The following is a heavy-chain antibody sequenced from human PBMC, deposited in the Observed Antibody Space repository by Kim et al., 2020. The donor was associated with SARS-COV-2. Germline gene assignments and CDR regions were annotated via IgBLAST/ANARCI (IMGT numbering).Heavy chain of an antibody. CDR2: INTNTGNP. Sequence: ASVKVSCKASGYTFTSYAMNWVRQAPGQGLEWMGWINTNTGNPTYAQGFTGRFVFSLDTSVSTAYLQISSLKAEDTAVYYCASVGSSRWYVDYYYGMAVWGHGTTVTVSS. CDR3: ASVGSSRWYVDYYYGMAV. V-gene: IGHV7-4-1*02. J-gene: IGHJ6*01. D-gene: IGHD6-13*01. CDR1: GYTFTSYA.